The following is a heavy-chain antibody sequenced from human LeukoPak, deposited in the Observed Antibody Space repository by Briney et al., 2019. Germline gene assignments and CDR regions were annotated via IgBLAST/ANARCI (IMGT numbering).Heavy chain of an antibody. CDR1: GGSISSYY. V-gene: IGHV4-59*01. J-gene: IGHJ5*02. D-gene: IGHD2-21*01. CDR2: IYYSGST. CDR3: AREDPEVRWFDP. Sequence: SGTLSLTCAVSGGSISSYYWSWIRQPPGKGLEWIGYIYYSGSTNYNPSLKSRVTISVDTSKNQFSLKLSSVTAADTAVYYCAREDPEVRWFDPWGQGTLVTVSS.